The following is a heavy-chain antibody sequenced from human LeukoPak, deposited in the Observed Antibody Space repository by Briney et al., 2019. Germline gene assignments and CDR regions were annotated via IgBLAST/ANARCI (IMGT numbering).Heavy chain of an antibody. CDR1: GFTVSSYS. J-gene: IGHJ4*02. CDR3: AKDANGLATFSSWLPLDY. CDR2: ISWDGGST. V-gene: IGHV3-43*01. D-gene: IGHD5-24*01. Sequence: PGGSLRLSCAASGFTVSSYSMNWVRQAPGKGLEWVSLISWDGGSTYYADSVKGRFTISRDNSKNSLYLQMNSLRTEDTALYYCAKDANGLATFSSWLPLDYWGQGTLVTVSS.